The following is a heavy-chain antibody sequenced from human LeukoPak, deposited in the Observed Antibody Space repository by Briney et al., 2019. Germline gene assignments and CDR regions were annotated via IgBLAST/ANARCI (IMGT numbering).Heavy chain of an antibody. CDR3: ASHLGYCSGGSCFTFDY. D-gene: IGHD2-15*01. Sequence: SETLSLTCTASGGSISSSSYYWGWIRQPPGKGLEWIGSIYYSGSTYYNPSLKSRVTISVDTSKNQFSLKLSSVTAADTAVYYCASHLGYCSGGSCFTFDYWGQGTLVTVSS. CDR2: IYYSGST. CDR1: GGSISSSSYY. J-gene: IGHJ4*02. V-gene: IGHV4-39*01.